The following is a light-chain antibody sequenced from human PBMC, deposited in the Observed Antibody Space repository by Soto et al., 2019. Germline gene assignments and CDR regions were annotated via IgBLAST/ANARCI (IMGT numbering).Light chain of an antibody. Sequence: EIVLTQSPGTLSLSPGERATLSCRASQSVSSYLAWYQQKPGQAPRLLIYDASNRATGIPARFSGSGSGTDFTLTIRSLEPEDFAVYYCQQRSNWPPTFGQGTKVDIK. CDR2: DAS. V-gene: IGKV3-11*01. J-gene: IGKJ1*01. CDR1: QSVSSY. CDR3: QQRSNWPPT.